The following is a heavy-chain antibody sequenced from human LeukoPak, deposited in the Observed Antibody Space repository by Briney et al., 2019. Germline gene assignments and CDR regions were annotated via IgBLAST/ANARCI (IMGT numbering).Heavy chain of an antibody. Sequence: PGGSLRLSCAASGFTFSNAWMNWVRQAPGKGLEWVGRIKSKTDGGTTDYAAPVKGRFTISRDDSKNTLYLQMNSLRAEDTAVYYCARDRYGGFDYWGQGTLVTVSS. J-gene: IGHJ4*02. CDR2: IKSKTDGGTT. CDR3: ARDRYGGFDY. D-gene: IGHD3-16*01. V-gene: IGHV3-15*07. CDR1: GFTFSNAW.